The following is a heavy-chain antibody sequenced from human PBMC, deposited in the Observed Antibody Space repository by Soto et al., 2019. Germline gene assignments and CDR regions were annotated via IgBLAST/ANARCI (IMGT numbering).Heavy chain of an antibody. V-gene: IGHV3-72*01. D-gene: IGHD3-22*01. Sequence: PGGSLRLSCAASGFTFSDHYMDWVRQAPGKGLEWVGRTRNKANSYTTEYAASVKGRFTISRDDSKNSLYLQMNSLKTEDTAVYYCATRDPYYYDSSGPTASFYYGMDVWGQGTTVTVSS. CDR2: TRNKANSYTT. CDR1: GFTFSDHY. J-gene: IGHJ6*02. CDR3: ATRDPYYYDSSGPTASFYYGMDV.